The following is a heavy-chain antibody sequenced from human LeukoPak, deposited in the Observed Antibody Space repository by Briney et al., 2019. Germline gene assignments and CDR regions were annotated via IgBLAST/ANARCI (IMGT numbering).Heavy chain of an antibody. Sequence: GASVKVSFKASGGTFSCYAISWVRQAPGQGLEWMGGIIPIFGTANYAQKFQGRVTITADESTSTAYMELSSLRSEDTAVYYCATFRVLSVPYYYYGMDVWGQGTTVTVSS. D-gene: IGHD3-16*01. CDR1: GGTFSCYA. J-gene: IGHJ6*02. CDR2: IIPIFGTA. CDR3: ATFRVLSVPYYYYGMDV. V-gene: IGHV1-69*01.